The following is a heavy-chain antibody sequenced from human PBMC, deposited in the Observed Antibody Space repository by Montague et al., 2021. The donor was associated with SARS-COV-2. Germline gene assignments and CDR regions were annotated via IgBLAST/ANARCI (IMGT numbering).Heavy chain of an antibody. Sequence: SETLSLTCGVYGGSFSGYFWTWIRQPPGKGLEWIGSIYYSGSTYYNPSLKSGVTISVDTSKNQFSLKLSSVTAADTAVYYCARQGSGSYYNWFDPWGQGTLVTVSS. J-gene: IGHJ5*02. CDR3: ARQGSGSYYNWFDP. CDR1: GGSFSGYF. V-gene: IGHV4-34*01. CDR2: IYYSGST. D-gene: IGHD1-26*01.